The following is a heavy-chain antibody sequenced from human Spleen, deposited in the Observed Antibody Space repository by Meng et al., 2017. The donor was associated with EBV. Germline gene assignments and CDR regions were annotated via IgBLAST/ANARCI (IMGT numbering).Heavy chain of an antibody. CDR2: ISWDGDSA. CDR1: GFTFDDYA. CDR3: ARDSRGSGSYSWFDY. D-gene: IGHD3-10*01. V-gene: IGHV3-43D*03. J-gene: IGHJ4*02. Sequence: GGCGVDCLHPGGSLRLSCAASGFTFDDYAMNWVRQVPGKGLEWVSLISWDGDSAYYADSVKGRFTISRDNSKNSLYLQMNSLRPEDTALYYCARDSRGSGSYSWFDYWGQGTLVTVSS.